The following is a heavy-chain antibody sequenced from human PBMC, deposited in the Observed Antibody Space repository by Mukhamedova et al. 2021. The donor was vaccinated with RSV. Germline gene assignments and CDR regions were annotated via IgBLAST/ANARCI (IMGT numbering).Heavy chain of an antibody. CDR2: INPSGGST. D-gene: IGHD2-2*01. CDR3: ARGIRAACSSTSCQSY. J-gene: IGHJ4*01. V-gene: IGHV1-46*01. Sequence: WVRQAPGQGLEWMGIINPSGGSTSYAQKFQGRVTMTRDTSTSTVYMELSSLRSEDTAVDYCARGIRAACSSTSCQSYWGHGTLVT.